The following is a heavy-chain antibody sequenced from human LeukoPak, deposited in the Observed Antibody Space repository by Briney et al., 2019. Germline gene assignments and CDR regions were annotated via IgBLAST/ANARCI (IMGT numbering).Heavy chain of an antibody. J-gene: IGHJ4*02. CDR1: GYTFTGYY. D-gene: IGHD3-9*01. Sequence: GASVKVSCTASGYTFTGYYMHWVRQAPGQGLEWMGWINPNNGGTNYAQKFQGRVTLTRNTSISTAYMELSRLRSDDTAVYYCARDREDILTGYDYWGQGTLVTVSS. CDR2: INPNNGGT. CDR3: ARDREDILTGYDY. V-gene: IGHV1-2*02.